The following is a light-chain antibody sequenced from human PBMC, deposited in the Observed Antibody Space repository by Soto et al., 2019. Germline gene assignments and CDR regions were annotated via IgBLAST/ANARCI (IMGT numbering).Light chain of an antibody. J-gene: IGLJ1*01. V-gene: IGLV2-14*01. CDR2: DVS. CDR3: SSYTSSSKV. Sequence: QSALTQPASVSGSSGQSITISCTGTSSDVGGYNYVSWYQQHPGKAPKLMIYDVSNRPSGVSNRFSGSKSGNTASLTISGLQAEDEADYYCSSYTSSSKVFGTGTKVTVL. CDR1: SSDVGGYNY.